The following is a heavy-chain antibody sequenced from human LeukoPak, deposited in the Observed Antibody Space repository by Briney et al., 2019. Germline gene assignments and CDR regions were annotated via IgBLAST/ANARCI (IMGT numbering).Heavy chain of an antibody. CDR1: GGTFSSYA. CDR2: IIPIFGTA. CDR3: ARAGGYSYAPDY. J-gene: IGHJ4*02. D-gene: IGHD5-18*01. Sequence: ASVKVSCKASGGTFSSYAISWVRQAPGQGLEWMGGIIPIFGTANYAQKFQGRVTITTDESTSTAYMELSSLRSEDTAVYYCARAGGYSYAPDYWGRGTLVTVSS. V-gene: IGHV1-69*05.